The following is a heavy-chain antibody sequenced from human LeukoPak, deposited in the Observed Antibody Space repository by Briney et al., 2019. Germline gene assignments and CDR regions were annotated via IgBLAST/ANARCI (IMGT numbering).Heavy chain of an antibody. CDR3: ARAWELLYAFDI. D-gene: IGHD1-26*01. V-gene: IGHV4-61*01. J-gene: IGHJ3*02. Sequence: TSETLSLTCTVSGGSVSSGSYYWSWIRQPPGKGLEWIGYIYYSGSTNYNPSLKSRVTTSVDTSRNQFSLKLSSVTAADTAVYYCARAWELLYAFDIWGQGTMVTVSS. CDR2: IYYSGST. CDR1: GGSVSSGSYY.